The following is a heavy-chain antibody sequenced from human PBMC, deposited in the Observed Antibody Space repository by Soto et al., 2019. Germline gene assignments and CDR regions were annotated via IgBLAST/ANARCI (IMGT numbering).Heavy chain of an antibody. V-gene: IGHV4-31*03. J-gene: IGHJ3*02. D-gene: IGHD5-12*01. CDR1: GGSISSGGYY. Sequence: QVQLQESGPGLVKPSQTLSLTCTVSGGSISSGGYYWSWLRQHPGKGLEWIGYIYYSGSTYYNPSLKRRLTIAGNTSKNKFSLKLSSGTAAVTAVYYCARVYVISGYSGYDDAFDIWGQGTMGTVSS. CDR3: ARVYVISGYSGYDDAFDI. CDR2: IYYSGST.